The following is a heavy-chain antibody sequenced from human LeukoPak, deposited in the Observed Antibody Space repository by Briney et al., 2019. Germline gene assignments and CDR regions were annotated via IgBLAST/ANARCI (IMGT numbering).Heavy chain of an antibody. CDR1: GFTFSGYW. CDR2: ISSSRSYI. V-gene: IGHV3-21*01. D-gene: IGHD6-13*01. CDR3: ARVPIAAAGTSGDY. Sequence: PGGSLRLSCAASGFTFSGYWMNWVRQSPGKGLEWVSFISSSRSYIYYADSVKGRFTIPRDNAKNSLYLQMNSLRAEDTAVYYCARVPIAAAGTSGDYWGQGTLVTVSS. J-gene: IGHJ4*02.